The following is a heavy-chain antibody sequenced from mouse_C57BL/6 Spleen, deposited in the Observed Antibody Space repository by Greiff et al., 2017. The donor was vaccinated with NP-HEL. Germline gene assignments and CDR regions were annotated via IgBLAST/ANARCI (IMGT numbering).Heavy chain of an antibody. Sequence: EVQLQQSGPELVKPGASVKISCKASGYTFTDYYMNWVKQSHGKSLEWIGDINPNNGGTSYNQKFKGKATLTVDKSSSTAYMELRSLTSEDSAVYYCALRAYYSNYDAMDYWGQGTSVTVSS. J-gene: IGHJ4*01. CDR1: GYTFTDYY. D-gene: IGHD2-5*01. V-gene: IGHV1-26*01. CDR2: INPNNGGT. CDR3: ALRAYYSNYDAMDY.